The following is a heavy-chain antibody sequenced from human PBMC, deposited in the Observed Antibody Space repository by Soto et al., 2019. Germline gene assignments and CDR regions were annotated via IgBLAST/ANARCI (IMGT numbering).Heavy chain of an antibody. CDR1: GFTFSNYA. D-gene: IGHD2-15*01. CDR2: ISGSGDST. J-gene: IGHJ4*02. Sequence: GGSLRLSCGVSGFTFSNYAMSWVRHSPGKGLERVSTISGSGDSTHYADSVKGRFTISRDNSKNTLWLQMNSLRADDTAEYYCAKNDDDIYGTLYCFDNWGRGTLVTVSS. V-gene: IGHV3-23*01. CDR3: AKNDDDIYGTLYCFDN.